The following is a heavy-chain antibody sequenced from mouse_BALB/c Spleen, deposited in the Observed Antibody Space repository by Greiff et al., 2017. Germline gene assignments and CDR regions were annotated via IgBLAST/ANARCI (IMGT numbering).Heavy chain of an antibody. CDR3: ARDMEGVAS. CDR1: GFTFSDYY. CDR2: ISDGGSYT. Sequence: EVQVVESGGGLVKPGGSLKLSCAASGFTFSDYYMYWVRQTPEKRLEWVATISDGGSYTYYPDSVKGRFTISRDNAKNNLYLQMSSLKSEDTAMYYCARDMEGVASWGQGTTLTVSS. J-gene: IGHJ2*01. V-gene: IGHV5-4*02. D-gene: IGHD1-1*02.